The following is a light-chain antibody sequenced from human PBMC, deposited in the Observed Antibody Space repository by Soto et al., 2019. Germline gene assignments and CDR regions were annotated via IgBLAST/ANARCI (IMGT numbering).Light chain of an antibody. Sequence: EIVLTQSPGTLSLSPGERATLSCRASQSVSSSYLAWYQQKPGQAPRLLIYGASSRATGIPDRFSCSGSGTDFSLTISRLEPEDIAVYYCQQYGSSRTFGQGTRLEIK. J-gene: IGKJ5*01. CDR3: QQYGSSRT. CDR2: GAS. CDR1: QSVSSSY. V-gene: IGKV3-20*01.